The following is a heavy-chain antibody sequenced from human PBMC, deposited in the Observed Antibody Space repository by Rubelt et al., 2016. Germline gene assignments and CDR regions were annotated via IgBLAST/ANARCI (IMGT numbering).Heavy chain of an antibody. CDR2: ISAYNGNT. D-gene: IGHD6-13*01. J-gene: IGHJ4*02. CDR3: ARDEPYSSSWYDY. Sequence: QVQLVQSGAEVKKPGASVKVSCKASGYTFTSYGISWVRQAPGQGLEWMGWISAYNGNTNYAQKLQGRVTMTTDKSTSKAYRELRSLRSDDTAVYYCARDEPYSSSWYDYWGQGTLVTVSS. V-gene: IGHV1-18*01. CDR1: GYTFTSYG.